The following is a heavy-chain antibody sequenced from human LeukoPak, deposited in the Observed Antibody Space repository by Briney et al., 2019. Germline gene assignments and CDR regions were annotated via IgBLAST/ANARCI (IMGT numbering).Heavy chain of an antibody. CDR3: TRGRKQLVWDYYYYMDV. J-gene: IGHJ6*03. CDR1: GFTFGDYA. D-gene: IGHD6-6*01. Sequence: PGRSLRLSCTAAGFTFGDYAMSWFRQAPGKGLEWGGFIRSKAYGGTTEYAASVKGRFTISRDDSKSIAYLQMNSLKTEDTAVYYCTRGRKQLVWDYYYYMDVWGKGTTVTVSS. CDR2: IRSKAYGGTT. V-gene: IGHV3-49*03.